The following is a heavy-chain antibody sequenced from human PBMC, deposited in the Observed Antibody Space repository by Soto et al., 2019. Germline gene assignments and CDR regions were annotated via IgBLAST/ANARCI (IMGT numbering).Heavy chain of an antibody. CDR3: ARAPDSSSQTKKFDY. CDR1: GGSFSGYY. CDR2: INHSGST. Sequence: SETLSLTCAVYGGSFSGYYWSWIRQPPGKGLEWIGEINHSGSTNYNPSLKSRVTISVDTSKNQFSLKLSSVTAADTAVYYCARAPDSSSQTKKFDYWGQGTLVTVSS. V-gene: IGHV4-34*01. J-gene: IGHJ4*02. D-gene: IGHD6-13*01.